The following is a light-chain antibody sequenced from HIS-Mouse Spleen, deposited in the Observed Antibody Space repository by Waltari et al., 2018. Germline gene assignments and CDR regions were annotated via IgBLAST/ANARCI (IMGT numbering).Light chain of an antibody. J-gene: IGLJ2*01. CDR1: ALPTKY. CDR3: YSTDSSGNHRV. V-gene: IGLV3-10*01. CDR2: VDS. Sequence: SYELTQPPSVSVSPGQTARITRAGDALPTKYAYWYQQKSGQAPVLVIYVDSKRPSGIPVRFSGSSSGTMATLTISGAQVEDEADYYCYSTDSSGNHRVFGGGTKLTVL.